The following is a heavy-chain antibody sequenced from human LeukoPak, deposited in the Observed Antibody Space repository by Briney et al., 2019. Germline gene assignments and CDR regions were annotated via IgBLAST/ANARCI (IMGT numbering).Heavy chain of an antibody. V-gene: IGHV3-30-3*01. CDR2: ISYDGSNK. D-gene: IGHD3-10*01. Sequence: GGSLRLSCAASGFTFSSYAMHWVRQAPGKGLEWVAVISYDGSNKYYADSVKGRFTISRDNSKNTLYLQMNSLRAEDTAVYYCARGISYYYGSGSSPWFDPWGQGTVVTVSS. CDR1: GFTFSSYA. J-gene: IGHJ5*02. CDR3: ARGISYYYGSGSSPWFDP.